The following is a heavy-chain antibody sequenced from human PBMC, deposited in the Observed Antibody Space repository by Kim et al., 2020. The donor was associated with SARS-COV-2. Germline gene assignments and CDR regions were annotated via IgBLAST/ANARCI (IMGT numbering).Heavy chain of an antibody. CDR3: AKDPYYDFWSGYYFDY. Sequence: GRFPIPRDNSKTMLYLQMNSLRAEDTAVYYCAKDPYYDFWSGYYFDYWGQGTLVTVSS. J-gene: IGHJ4*02. V-gene: IGHV3-23*01. D-gene: IGHD3-3*01.